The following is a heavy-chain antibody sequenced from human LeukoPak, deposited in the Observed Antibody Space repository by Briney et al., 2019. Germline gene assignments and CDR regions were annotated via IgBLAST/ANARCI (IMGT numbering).Heavy chain of an antibody. CDR2: IKQDGSEK. V-gene: IGHV3-7*01. D-gene: IGHD2-2*01. Sequence: PGGSLRLSCAASGFTFSSYWMSWVRQAPGKGLEWVANIKQDGSEKYYVDSVKGRFTISRDNAKNSLYLQMNSLRAEDTAVYYCARGWAQLLFYGNWLDPWGQGTLVTVSS. CDR3: ARGWAQLLFYGNWLDP. J-gene: IGHJ5*02. CDR1: GFTFSSYW.